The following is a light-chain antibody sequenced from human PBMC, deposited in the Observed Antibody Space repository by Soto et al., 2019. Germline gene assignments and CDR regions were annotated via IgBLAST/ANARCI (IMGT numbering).Light chain of an antibody. Sequence: QSVLTQPPSVSGAPGQRVTLSCTGNTSNLGAGYDVHWYQQLPGAAPKLVIFGNRNRPSGVPERFSGSKSGTSASLAITRLQAEDEADYYCQAYDYSLTASVFGGGTKLTVL. CDR1: TSNLGAGYD. V-gene: IGLV1-40*01. CDR2: GNR. CDR3: QAYDYSLTASV. J-gene: IGLJ3*02.